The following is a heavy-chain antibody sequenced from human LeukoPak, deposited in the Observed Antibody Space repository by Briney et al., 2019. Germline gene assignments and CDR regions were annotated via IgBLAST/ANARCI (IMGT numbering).Heavy chain of an antibody. D-gene: IGHD1-26*01. V-gene: IGHV1-2*02. Sequence: ASVKVSCKASGYTFTGYYMHWVRQAPGQGLEWMGWINPNSGGTNYAQKFQGRVTMTRDTSISTAYMELSSLRSEDTAVYYCARGRRELPRRGNYYYMDVWGKGTTVTISS. CDR1: GYTFTGYY. J-gene: IGHJ6*03. CDR2: INPNSGGT. CDR3: ARGRRELPRRGNYYYMDV.